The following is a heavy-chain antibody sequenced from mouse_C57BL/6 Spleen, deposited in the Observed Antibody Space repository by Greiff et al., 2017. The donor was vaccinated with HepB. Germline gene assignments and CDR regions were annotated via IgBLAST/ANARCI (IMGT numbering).Heavy chain of an antibody. Sequence: QVQLQQSGPELVKPGASVKISCKASGYAFSSSWMNWVKQRPGKGLEWIGRIYPGDGDTNYNGKLKGKATLTADKSSSTAYMQLSSLTSEDSAVYFCARSDYYGSRRYFDYWGQGTTLTVSS. J-gene: IGHJ2*01. CDR3: ARSDYYGSRRYFDY. CDR2: IYPGDGDT. V-gene: IGHV1-82*01. CDR1: GYAFSSSW. D-gene: IGHD1-1*01.